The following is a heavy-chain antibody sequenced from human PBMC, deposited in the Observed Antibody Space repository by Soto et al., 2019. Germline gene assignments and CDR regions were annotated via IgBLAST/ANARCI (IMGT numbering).Heavy chain of an antibody. D-gene: IGHD1-7*01. CDR2: IYRTGST. J-gene: IGHJ4*02. CDR1: GGSFTSNKW. CDR3: ASWDPGTSVDY. V-gene: IGHV4-4*02. Sequence: NPSETLSLTCAVSGGSFTSNKWWTWVRQPPGQGLEWIGEIYRTGSTNYNPSLKSRVTISREKSENQFSLKVTSLTAADTAVYYCASWDPGTSVDYWGQGTLVTVSS.